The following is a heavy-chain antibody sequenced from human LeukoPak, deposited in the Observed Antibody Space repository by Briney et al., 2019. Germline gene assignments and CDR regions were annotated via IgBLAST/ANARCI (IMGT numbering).Heavy chain of an antibody. D-gene: IGHD3-3*01. CDR3: ARDYDFWSGNKDAFDI. CDR1: GFTVSSNY. V-gene: IGHV3-66*01. J-gene: IGHJ3*02. CDR2: IYSGGST. Sequence: PGGSLRLSCAASGFTVSSNYMSWVRQAPGKGLEWVSVIYSGGSTYYADSVKGRFTISRDNSKNTLYLQMNSLRAEDTAVYLCARDYDFWSGNKDAFDIWGQGTMVTVSS.